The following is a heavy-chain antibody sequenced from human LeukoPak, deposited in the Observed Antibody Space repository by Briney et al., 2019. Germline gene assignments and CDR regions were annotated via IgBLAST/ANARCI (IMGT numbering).Heavy chain of an antibody. CDR2: MNPNSGNT. Sequence: ASVKVSCKASGYTFTSYDINWVRQATGQGLEWMGWMNPNSGNTGYAQKFQGRVTMTRNTSISTAYMELSSLRSEDTAVYHWVIHDTAMVTFDYWGQGTLVTVSS. CDR3: VIHDTAMVTFDY. V-gene: IGHV1-8*01. J-gene: IGHJ4*02. CDR1: GYTFTSYD. D-gene: IGHD5-18*01.